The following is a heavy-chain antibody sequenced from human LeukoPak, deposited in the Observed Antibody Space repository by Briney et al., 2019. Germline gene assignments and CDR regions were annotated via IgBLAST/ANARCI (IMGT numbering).Heavy chain of an antibody. CDR1: GGSINSYY. CDR2: TYYSGSS. V-gene: IGHV4-59*12. CDR3: ARGSGNYWQVSFDY. D-gene: IGHD1-26*01. Sequence: PSETLSLTCTVAGGSINSYYWSWIWQPPGKGVERVGYTYYSGSSRYNPSRTSRGTISVDTSKTQFSLQLASVTAADTAVYYCARGSGNYWQVSFDYWGQGTLVTVSS. J-gene: IGHJ4*02.